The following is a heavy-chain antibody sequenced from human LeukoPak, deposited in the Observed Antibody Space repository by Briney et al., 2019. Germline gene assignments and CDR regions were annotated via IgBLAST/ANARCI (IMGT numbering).Heavy chain of an antibody. D-gene: IGHD3-3*01. CDR1: GYTFTGYY. Sequence: GASVKVSCKASGYTFTGYYMHWVRQAPGQGLEWMGWINPNSGGTNYAQKFQGWVTTTRDTSISTAYMELSRLRSDDTAVYYCARDLNSYDFWSGSWKDYYYYMDVWGKGTTVTVSS. CDR2: INPNSGGT. J-gene: IGHJ6*03. V-gene: IGHV1-2*04. CDR3: ARDLNSYDFWSGSWKDYYYYMDV.